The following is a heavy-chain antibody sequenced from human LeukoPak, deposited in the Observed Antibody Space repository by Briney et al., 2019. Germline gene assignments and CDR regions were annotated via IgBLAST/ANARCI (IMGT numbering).Heavy chain of an antibody. CDR3: AGGGTLGYCSSTSCYTGYYYYYMDV. J-gene: IGHJ6*03. D-gene: IGHD2-2*02. V-gene: IGHV1-2*02. Sequence: ASVKVSCKASGYTFTVYYMHWVRHAPGQGLEWMGWINPNSGGTNNAQKCQGRVTMTRDTSISTAYMELSRLRSDDTAVYYCAGGGTLGYCSSTSCYTGYYYYYMDVWGKRTTVTVSS. CDR2: INPNSGGT. CDR1: GYTFTVYY.